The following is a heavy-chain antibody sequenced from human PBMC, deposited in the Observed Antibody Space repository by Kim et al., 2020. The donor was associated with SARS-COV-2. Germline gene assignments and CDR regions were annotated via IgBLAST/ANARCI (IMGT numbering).Heavy chain of an antibody. Sequence: SETLSLTCTVSGGSISSSSYYWGWIRQPPGKGLEWIGSIYYSGSTYYNPSLKSRVTISVDTSKNQFSLKLSPVTAADTAVYYCARMEGAFDIWGQGTMVTVSS. J-gene: IGHJ3*02. CDR3: ARMEGAFDI. V-gene: IGHV4-39*07. CDR2: IYYSGST. D-gene: IGHD3-3*01. CDR1: GGSISSSSYY.